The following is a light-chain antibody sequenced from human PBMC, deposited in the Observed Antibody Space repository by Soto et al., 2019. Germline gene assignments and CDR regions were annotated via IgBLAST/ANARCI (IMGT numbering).Light chain of an antibody. V-gene: IGKV1-6*01. CDR3: IQDYNYPWT. CDR1: QGIRND. CDR2: AAS. Sequence: AIQMTQSPSSLSASVGDRVTITCRASQGIRNDLGWDQQKPGKAPKLLIYAASSLQSGVPSRFSGSGSGTDFTLTISSLQPEDFATYYCIQDYNYPWTFGQGTKVEIK. J-gene: IGKJ1*01.